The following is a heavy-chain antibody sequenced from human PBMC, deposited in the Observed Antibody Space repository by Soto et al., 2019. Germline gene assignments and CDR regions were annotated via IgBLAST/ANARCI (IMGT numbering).Heavy chain of an antibody. Sequence: PGGSLRLSCAASGFTFSSYDMHWVRQATGKGLEWVSAIGTAGDTYYPGSLKGRFTISRENAKNSSYLQMNSLRAGDTAVYYFARDWASRGYSGRDGMDVWGQGTMVAVSS. V-gene: IGHV3-13*01. J-gene: IGHJ6*02. D-gene: IGHD5-18*01. CDR3: ARDWASRGYSGRDGMDV. CDR1: GFTFSSYD. CDR2: IGTAGDT.